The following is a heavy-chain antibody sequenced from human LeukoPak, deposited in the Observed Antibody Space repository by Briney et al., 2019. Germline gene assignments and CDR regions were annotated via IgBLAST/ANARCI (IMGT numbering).Heavy chain of an antibody. CDR3: ASIPVSGSYYYYGMDV. CDR2: INPNSGGT. V-gene: IGHV1-2*02. D-gene: IGHD1-26*01. Sequence: ASVKVSCKASGYTFTGYYMHWVRQAPGQGLEWMGWINPNSGGTNYAQKFQGRVTMTTDTSTSTAYMELRSLRSDDTAVYYCASIPVSGSYYYYGMDVWGQGTTVTVSS. CDR1: GYTFTGYY. J-gene: IGHJ6*02.